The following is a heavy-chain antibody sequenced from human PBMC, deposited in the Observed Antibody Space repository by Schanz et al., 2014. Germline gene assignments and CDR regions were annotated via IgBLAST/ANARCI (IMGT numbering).Heavy chain of an antibody. CDR2: IGYDGSEK. CDR3: ARGPIPIQGVPMDF. J-gene: IGHJ4*02. Sequence: QVQLVESGGGVVQPGRSLRLSCATSGLNFDYYGMNWVRQAPGKGLEWVANIGYDGSEKYYVDSVKGRFTISGNNSKDALYLQMSGLAPEDTAVYCCARGPIPIQGVPMDFWGQGTLVTVSS. D-gene: IGHD3-10*01. CDR1: GLNFDYYG. V-gene: IGHV3-33*01.